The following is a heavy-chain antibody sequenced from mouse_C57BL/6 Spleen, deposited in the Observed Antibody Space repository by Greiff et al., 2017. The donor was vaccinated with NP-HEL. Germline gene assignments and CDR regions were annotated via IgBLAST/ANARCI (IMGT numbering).Heavy chain of an antibody. CDR1: GYTFTSYW. J-gene: IGHJ2*01. D-gene: IGHD1-1*01. V-gene: IGHV1-64*01. CDR2: IHPNSGST. Sequence: VQLQQPGAELVKPGASVKLPCKASGYTFTSYWMHWVKQRPGQGLEWIGMIHPNSGSTNYNEKFKSKATLTVDKSSSTAYMQLSSLTSEDSAVYYCARLTTVVATYYFDYWGQGTTLTVSS. CDR3: ARLTTVVATYYFDY.